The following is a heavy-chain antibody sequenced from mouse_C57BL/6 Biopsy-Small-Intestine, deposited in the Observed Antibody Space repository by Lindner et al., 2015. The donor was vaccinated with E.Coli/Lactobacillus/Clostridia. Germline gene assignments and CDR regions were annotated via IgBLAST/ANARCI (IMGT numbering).Heavy chain of an antibody. V-gene: IGHV1-64*01. D-gene: IGHD1-3*01. J-gene: IGHJ4*01. CDR2: INPSGGTT. Sequence: SVKVSCKASGYYFKSNYIHWVRQAPGQGLDWVGMINPSGGTTGYAQKFKDRVTMTTDTSTSTVYMELNSLRSDDTAVYYCARDFITVTSLDYWGQGTQVTVSS. CDR1: GYYFKSNY. CDR3: ARDFITVTSLDY.